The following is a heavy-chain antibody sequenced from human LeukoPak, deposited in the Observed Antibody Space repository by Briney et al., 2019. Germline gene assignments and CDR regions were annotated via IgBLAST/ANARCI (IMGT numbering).Heavy chain of an antibody. Sequence: SETLSLTCTVSGGSISSYYWSWIRQPPGKGLEWIGYIYYSGSTNYNPSLKSRVTISVDTSKNQFSLKLTSVTAADTALYYCAREYSYGYGFDYWGQGTLVTVSS. D-gene: IGHD5-18*01. CDR3: AREYSYGYGFDY. V-gene: IGHV4-59*12. CDR1: GGSISSYY. J-gene: IGHJ4*02. CDR2: IYYSGST.